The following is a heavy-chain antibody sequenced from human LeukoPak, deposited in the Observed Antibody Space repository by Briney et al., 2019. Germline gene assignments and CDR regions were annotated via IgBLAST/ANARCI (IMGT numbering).Heavy chain of an antibody. CDR2: ISGSGGST. CDR1: GFTFSSYA. V-gene: IGHV3-23*01. CDR3: AKGDIVVVPAAILY. J-gene: IGHJ4*02. D-gene: IGHD2-2*01. Sequence: GGSLRLSCAASGFTFSSYAMNWVRQAPGKGLEWVSAISGSGGSTYYADSVKGRFTISRDNSKNTLYLQMNSLRAEDTAVYYCAKGDIVVVPAAILYWGQGTLVTVSS.